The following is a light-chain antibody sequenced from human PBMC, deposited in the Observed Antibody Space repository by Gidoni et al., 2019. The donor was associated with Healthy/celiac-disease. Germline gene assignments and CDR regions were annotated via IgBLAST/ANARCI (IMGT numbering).Light chain of an antibody. CDR2: KVS. V-gene: IGKV2-30*01. CDR1: QSLVYSDGNTY. CDR3: MRSKHWPWR. J-gene: IGKJ1*01. Sequence: DVVMTQSPPSLSVTLGQPASISCRSSQSLVYSDGNTYLNWLQQRPDHSPRRLIYKVSNPDARVPGRCGGRGARADFTLKISRVEDEDVGVYCCMRSKHWPWRFGQGTKVEIK.